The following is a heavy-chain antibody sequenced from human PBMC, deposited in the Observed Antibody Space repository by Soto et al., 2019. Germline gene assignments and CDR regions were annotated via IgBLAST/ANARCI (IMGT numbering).Heavy chain of an antibody. CDR3: ATTARSFDL. J-gene: IGHJ2*01. CDR1: GGTFSSYA. CDR2: IIPIFGTA. Sequence: SVNVSCMASGGTFSSYAISWVRQAPGEGLEWMGGIIPIFGTANYAQKFQGRVTITADESTSTAYMELSSLRSEDTAVYYCATTARSFDLWGRGTLVHVSA. V-gene: IGHV1-69*13.